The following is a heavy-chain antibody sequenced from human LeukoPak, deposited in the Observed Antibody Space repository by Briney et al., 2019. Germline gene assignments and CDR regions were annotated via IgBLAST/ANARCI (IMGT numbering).Heavy chain of an antibody. CDR3: ARLPYYYDSSGYYPTWYYFDN. D-gene: IGHD3-22*01. J-gene: IGHJ4*02. V-gene: IGHV4-39*01. Sequence: SETLSLTCTVSGGSISSSSYYRGWIRQPPGKGLEWIGSIYYSGSTYYNPSLKGRVTISVDTSKNQFSLKLSSVTAADTAVYYCARLPYYYDSSGYYPTWYYFDNWGQGTLVTVSS. CDR2: IYYSGST. CDR1: GGSISSSSYY.